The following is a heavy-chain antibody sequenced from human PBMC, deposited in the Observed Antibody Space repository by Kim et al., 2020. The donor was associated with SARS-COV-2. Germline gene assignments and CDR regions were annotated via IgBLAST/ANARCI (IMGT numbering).Heavy chain of an antibody. V-gene: IGHV5-51*01. J-gene: IGHJ4*02. D-gene: IGHD3-16*01. Sequence: YSPSFQGQVTISADKSISTAYLQWSSLKASDTAMYYCATRGGSKTYYFDYWGQGTLVTVSS. CDR3: ATRGGSKTYYFDY.